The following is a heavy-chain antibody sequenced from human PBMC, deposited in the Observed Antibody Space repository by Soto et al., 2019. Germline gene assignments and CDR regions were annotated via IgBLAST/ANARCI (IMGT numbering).Heavy chain of an antibody. V-gene: IGHV3-48*02. CDR2: ISSSSSTI. Sequence: GGSLRLSCAASGFTFSSYSMNWVRQAPGKGLEWVSYISSSSSTIYYADSVKGRFTISRDNAKNSLYLQMNSLRDEDTAVYYCARERGGSYYGPNYYYYYGMDVWGQGTTVTVSS. D-gene: IGHD1-26*01. CDR1: GFTFSSYS. CDR3: ARERGGSYYGPNYYYYYGMDV. J-gene: IGHJ6*02.